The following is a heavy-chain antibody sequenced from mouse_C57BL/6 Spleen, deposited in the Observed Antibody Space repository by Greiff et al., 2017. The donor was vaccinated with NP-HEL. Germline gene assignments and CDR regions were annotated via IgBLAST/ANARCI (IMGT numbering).Heavy chain of an antibody. V-gene: IGHV1-39*01. CDR3: ARSGDYSISYYFDY. D-gene: IGHD2-5*01. J-gene: IGHJ2*01. CDR1: GYSFTDYN. CDR2: INPNYGTT. Sequence: VQLKQSGPELVKPGASVKISCKASGYSFTDYNMNWVKQRNGKSLEWIGVINPNYGTTSYNQKFKGKATLTVDQSSSTAYMQLNSLTSEESAVYYCARSGDYSISYYFDYWGQGTTLTVSS.